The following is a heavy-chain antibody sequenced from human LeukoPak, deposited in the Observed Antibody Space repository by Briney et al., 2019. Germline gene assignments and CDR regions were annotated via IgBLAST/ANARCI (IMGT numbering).Heavy chain of an antibody. CDR1: GFTFSSYS. V-gene: IGHV3-48*02. J-gene: IGHJ6*02. CDR3: ARNDGSGRYGMDV. D-gene: IGHD3-10*01. CDR2: VSSSTSTI. Sequence: PGGSLRLSCAASGFTFSSYSMNWVRQAPGKGLEWVSYVSSSTSTIYYANSVKGRFTISGDNAKNSLYLQMNSLRDEDTAVYYCARNDGSGRYGMDVWGQGTTVTVSS.